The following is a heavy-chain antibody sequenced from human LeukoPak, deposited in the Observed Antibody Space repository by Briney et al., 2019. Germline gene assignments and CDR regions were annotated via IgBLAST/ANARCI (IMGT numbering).Heavy chain of an antibody. CDR2: IDWDDDK. J-gene: IGHJ4*02. Sequence: TLSLTCTVSGGSISSYYWSWIRQPPGKALEWLARIDWDDDKFYSTSLKTRLTISKDTSKNQVVLTMTNMDPVDTATYYCARTPPWGSYFDYWGQGTLVTVSS. CDR1: GGSISSYYW. D-gene: IGHD7-27*01. CDR3: ARTPPWGSYFDY. V-gene: IGHV2-70*16.